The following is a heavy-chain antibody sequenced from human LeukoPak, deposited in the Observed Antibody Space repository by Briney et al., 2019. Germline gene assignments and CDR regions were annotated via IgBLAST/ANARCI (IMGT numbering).Heavy chain of an antibody. CDR3: ARVLGIAVAENFSQRRLYYFDY. CDR2: ISAYNGNT. J-gene: IGHJ4*02. V-gene: IGHV1-18*01. CDR1: GYTFTSYG. Sequence: ASVKVSCKASGYTFTSYGISWVRQAPGQGLEWMGWISAYNGNTNYAQKLQGRVTMTTDTSTSTAYMELRSLRSDDTAVYYCARVLGIAVAENFSQRRLYYFDYWGQGTLVTVSS. D-gene: IGHD6-19*01.